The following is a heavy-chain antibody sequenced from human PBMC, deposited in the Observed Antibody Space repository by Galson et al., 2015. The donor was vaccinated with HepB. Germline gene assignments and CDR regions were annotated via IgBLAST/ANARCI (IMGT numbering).Heavy chain of an antibody. CDR1: GGTFSSSV. D-gene: IGHD3-22*01. CDR3: AATYYPDSSGHPPRFDYYYYGMDV. CDR2: IIPMFDTA. Sequence: SVKVSCKASGGTFSSSVISWVRQAPGQGLEWMGGIIPMFDTANYARRFQGRVTITADKSTSTVHMDLSSLRPDDTAVYYCAATYYPDSSGHPPRFDYYYYGMDVWGQATTVTVSS. V-gene: IGHV1-69*06. J-gene: IGHJ6*02.